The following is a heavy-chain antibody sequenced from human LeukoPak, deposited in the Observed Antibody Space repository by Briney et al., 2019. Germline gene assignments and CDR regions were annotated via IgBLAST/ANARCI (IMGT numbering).Heavy chain of an antibody. CDR2: ISGSAYTV. Sequence: PGRSLRLSCAASGFTFSSYEMNWVRQAPGKGLEWVSYISGSAYTVYYVDSVKGRFTISRDNAKNSLYLQMNSLRAEDTAVYYCARDARTDNSGYQGFDYWGQGTLVTVSS. CDR1: GFTFSSYE. CDR3: ARDARTDNSGYQGFDY. J-gene: IGHJ4*02. V-gene: IGHV3-48*03. D-gene: IGHD5-12*01.